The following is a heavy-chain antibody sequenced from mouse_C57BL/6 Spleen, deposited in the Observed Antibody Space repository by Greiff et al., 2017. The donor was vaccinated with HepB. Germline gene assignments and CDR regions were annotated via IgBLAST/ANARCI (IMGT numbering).Heavy chain of an antibody. J-gene: IGHJ2*01. CDR1: GYTFTSYW. Sequence: QVQLKQPGTELVKPGASVKLSCKASGYTFTSYWMHWVKQRPGQGLEWIGNINPSNGGTNYNEKFKSKATLTVDKSSSTAYLQLSSLTSEDSAFYSCARRETTERVYFDYWGQGTTLTVSS. CDR3: ARRETTERVYFDY. CDR2: INPSNGGT. D-gene: IGHD1-1*01. V-gene: IGHV1-53*01.